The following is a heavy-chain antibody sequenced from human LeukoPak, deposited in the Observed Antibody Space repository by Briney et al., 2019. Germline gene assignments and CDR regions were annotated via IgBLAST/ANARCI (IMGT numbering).Heavy chain of an antibody. D-gene: IGHD2-15*01. CDR1: GFTFSSYW. CDR3: AREHCSGGSCYSDP. CDR2: INSDGSST. V-gene: IGHV3-74*01. Sequence: PGGPLRLSCAASGFTFSSYWMHWVRQAPGMGLVWVSRINSDGSSTGYADSVEGRFPIARDNAKNMLYLQMNSLRAEDTAVYYCAREHCSGGSCYSDPWGQGTLVTVSS. J-gene: IGHJ5*02.